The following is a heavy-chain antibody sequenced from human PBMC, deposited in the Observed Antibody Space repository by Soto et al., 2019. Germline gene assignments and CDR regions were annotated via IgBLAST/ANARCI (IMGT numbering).Heavy chain of an antibody. J-gene: IGHJ5*02. CDR2: IYHTGST. V-gene: IGHV4-30-2*02. CDR1: GGSISSGAYS. D-gene: IGHD4-17*01. CDR3: ARLPWADYGGIFDP. Sequence: SETLSLTCAVSGGSISSGAYSWSWIRQPPGKGLEWIGYIYHTGSTYYNPSLRIRITISVDSSKNQFSLMLYFVTIADTAMYYCARLPWADYGGIFDPWGQGTLVTVSS.